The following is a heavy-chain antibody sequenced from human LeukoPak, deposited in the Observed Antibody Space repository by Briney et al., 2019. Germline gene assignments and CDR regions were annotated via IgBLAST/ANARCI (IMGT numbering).Heavy chain of an antibody. CDR1: GFTFSSYA. V-gene: IGHV3-23*01. J-gene: IGHJ5*02. D-gene: IGHD6-13*01. Sequence: PGGSLRLSCAASGFTFSSYAMSWVRQAPGKGLEWVSAISGSGGSTYYADSVQGRFTISRDDAKNTLYLQMNSLRGDDTAVYYCARAGGPSAGYNWFDPWGQGTLVTVSS. CDR3: ARAGGPSAGYNWFDP. CDR2: ISGSGGST.